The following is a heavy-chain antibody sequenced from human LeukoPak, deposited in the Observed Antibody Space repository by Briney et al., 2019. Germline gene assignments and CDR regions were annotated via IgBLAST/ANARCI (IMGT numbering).Heavy chain of an antibody. D-gene: IGHD3-10*01. CDR2: IYPGDSDT. CDR3: ARIKMVRGAVNWFDP. CDR1: GYSFTSYW. V-gene: IGHV5-51*01. J-gene: IGHJ5*02. Sequence: GESLKISCKGSGYSFTSYWIGWVRQMPGEGLEWMGIIYPGDSDTRYSPSFQGQVTISADKSISTAYLQWSSLKASDTAMYYCARIKMVRGAVNWFDPWGQGTLVTVSS.